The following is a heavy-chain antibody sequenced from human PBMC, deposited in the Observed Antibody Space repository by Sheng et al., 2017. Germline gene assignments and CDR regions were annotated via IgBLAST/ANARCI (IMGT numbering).Heavy chain of an antibody. Sequence: QVQLVESGGGVVQPGRSLRLSCAASGFTFSSYAMHWVRQAPGKGLEWVAVISYDGSNKYYADSVKGRFTISRDNSKNTLYLQMNSLRAEDTAVYYCARDLAATREEGAFDIWGQGTMVTVSS. J-gene: IGHJ3*02. V-gene: IGHV3-30-3*01. CDR2: ISYDGSNK. CDR1: GFTFSSYA. CDR3: ARDLAATREEGAFDI. D-gene: IGHD6-25*01.